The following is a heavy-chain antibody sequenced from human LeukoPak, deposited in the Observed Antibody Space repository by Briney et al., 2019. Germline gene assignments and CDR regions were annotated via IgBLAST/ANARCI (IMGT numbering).Heavy chain of an antibody. CDR2: ISSSSSYI. V-gene: IGHV3-21*01. CDR3: ARAPISGWYLDY. Sequence: GGSLRLSCAASGFTFSSYSMNWVRQAPGKGLEWVSSISSSSSYIYYADPVKGRFTISRDNAKNSLYLQMNSLRAEDTAVYYCARAPISGWYLDYWGQGTLVTVSS. J-gene: IGHJ4*02. CDR1: GFTFSSYS. D-gene: IGHD6-19*01.